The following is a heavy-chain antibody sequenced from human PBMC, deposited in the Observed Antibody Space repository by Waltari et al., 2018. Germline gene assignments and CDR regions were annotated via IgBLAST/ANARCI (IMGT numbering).Heavy chain of an antibody. Sequence: QVQLVQSGAEVKKPGSSVKVSCKASVDTFSRYAISWVRTAPGQGLEWMGTSVSSFGTANYARKFQGRVTLTADKSTSTAYMELNSLTFEDTAIYFCARDTWGSNHYFEFWGQGTLVTVSS. CDR1: VDTFSRYA. J-gene: IGHJ4*02. CDR3: ARDTWGSNHYFEF. CDR2: SVSSFGTA. V-gene: IGHV1-69*08. D-gene: IGHD3-16*01.